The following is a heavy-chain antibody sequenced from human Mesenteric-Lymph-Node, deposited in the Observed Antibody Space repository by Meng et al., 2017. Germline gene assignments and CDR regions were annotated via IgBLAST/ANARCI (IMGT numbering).Heavy chain of an antibody. J-gene: IGHJ3*02. CDR1: GGSISSYY. V-gene: IGHV4-59*01. CDR2: IYYSGST. Sequence: GSLRLSCTVSGGSISSYYWSWIRQPPGKGLEWIGYIYYSGSTNYNPSLKSRVTISVDTSKNQFSLKLSSVTAADTAVYYRARTTYYYDSSGYPHDAFDIWGQGTMVTVSS. CDR3: ARTTYYYDSSGYPHDAFDI. D-gene: IGHD3-22*01.